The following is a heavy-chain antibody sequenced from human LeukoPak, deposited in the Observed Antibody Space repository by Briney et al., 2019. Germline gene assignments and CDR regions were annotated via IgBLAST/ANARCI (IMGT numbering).Heavy chain of an antibody. D-gene: IGHD1-26*01. CDR1: GFTFSSYW. V-gene: IGHV3-7*03. CDR2: IKQDGSEK. Sequence: PGGSLRLSCAASGFTFSSYWMTWVRQAPGKGLEWVANIKQDGSEKHYVDSVKGRFAISRDNSKNTLYLQMNSLRAEDTAVYYCSQPLLVGARGEDYWGQGTLVTVSS. CDR3: SQPLLVGARGEDY. J-gene: IGHJ4*02.